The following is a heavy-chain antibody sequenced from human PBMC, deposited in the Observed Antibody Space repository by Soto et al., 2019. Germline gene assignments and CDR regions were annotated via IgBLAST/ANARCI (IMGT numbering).Heavy chain of an antibody. CDR1: GYTFTNHD. D-gene: IGHD3-10*01. CDR2: MIPDSGRT. J-gene: IGHJ4*02. CDR3: ARGDQFGFGVDF. V-gene: IGHV1-8*01. Sequence: QVQLVQSGADMKKPGASVKVSCKASGYTFTNHDINWVRQVPGQGLEWMGWMIPDSGRTRYAQKFQGRVSLTRNTSSSTAYMELTSLKPEDSAVYYCARGDQFGFGVDFWGQGTLVTVSS.